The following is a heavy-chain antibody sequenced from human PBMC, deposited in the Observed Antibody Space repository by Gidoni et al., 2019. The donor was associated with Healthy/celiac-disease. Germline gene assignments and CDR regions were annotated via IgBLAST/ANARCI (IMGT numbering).Heavy chain of an antibody. CDR1: GFTFDDYA. J-gene: IGHJ4*02. V-gene: IGHV3-9*01. D-gene: IGHD6-6*01. CDR3: AKDSHSSSGLFDY. CDR2: ISWNSGSI. Sequence: EVQLVESGGGLVQPGRSLRPSCAASGFTFDDYAMHWVRQAPGKGLEWVSGISWNSGSIGYADSVKGRFTISRDNAKNSLYLQMNSLRAEDTALYYCAKDSHSSSGLFDYWGQGTLVTVSS.